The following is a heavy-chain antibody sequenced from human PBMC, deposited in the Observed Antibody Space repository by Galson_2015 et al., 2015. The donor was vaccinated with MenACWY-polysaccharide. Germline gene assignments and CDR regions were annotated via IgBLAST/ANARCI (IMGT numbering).Heavy chain of an antibody. CDR2: IFYDGRT. CDR3: AKAAHFEPFTI. V-gene: IGHV4-39*07. J-gene: IGHJ3*02. CDR1: GASISYSNYY. D-gene: IGHD2/OR15-2a*01. Sequence: ETLSLTCTVSGASISYSNYYWGWLRQLPGKGLEWIGGIFYDGRTFYNPSFESRAAVSADTSRSQFFLDLNSMTAADTAVYYCAKAAHFEPFTIWGQGAMVVVSS.